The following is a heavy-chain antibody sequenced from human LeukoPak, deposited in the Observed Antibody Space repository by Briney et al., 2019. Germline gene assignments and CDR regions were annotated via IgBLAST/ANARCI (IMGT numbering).Heavy chain of an antibody. CDR2: ITGSGGST. J-gene: IGHJ6*02. CDR1: GFTFSSYA. CDR3: AKGGPGYYYYGMDV. Sequence: GGSLRLSCAASGFTFSSYAMSWVRQAPGKGLEWVSTITGSGGSTYYADSVKGRFTISRDNSKNSLYLQMNSLRTEDTALYYCAKGGPGYYYYGMDVWGQGTTVTVSS. V-gene: IGHV3-23*01.